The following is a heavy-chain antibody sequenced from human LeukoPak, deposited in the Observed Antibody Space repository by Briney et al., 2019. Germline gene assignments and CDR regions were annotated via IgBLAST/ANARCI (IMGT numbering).Heavy chain of an antibody. D-gene: IGHD2-2*01. V-gene: IGHV3-23*01. J-gene: IGHJ4*02. CDR1: GFTFSNYA. CDR2: ISASGGST. CDR3: AKPKDTAVGRYFDY. Sequence: GGSLRLSCAASGFTFSNYAMSWVRQAPGKGLEWVSAISASGGSTCYADSVKGRFTISRDNSKNTLYLQMNSLRAEDTAVYYCAKPKDTAVGRYFDYWGQGTLVTVSS.